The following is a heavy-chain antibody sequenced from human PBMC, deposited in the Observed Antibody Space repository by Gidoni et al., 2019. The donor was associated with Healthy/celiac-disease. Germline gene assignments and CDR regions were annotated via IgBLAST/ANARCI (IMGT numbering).Heavy chain of an antibody. CDR1: GVTFSSYG. V-gene: IGHV3-33*01. J-gene: IGHJ6*02. D-gene: IGHD1-26*01. Sequence: VQLVESGGGVVQPGRSLRLSCAASGVTFSSYGMPGVRQAPGKGLEWVAVIWYDGSNKYYADAGKGRFTISRDNSKNTLYLQMNSLRAEDTAVYYCAREEGIVVTPYYYYGMDVWGQGTTVTVSS. CDR3: AREEGIVVTPYYYYGMDV. CDR2: IWYDGSNK.